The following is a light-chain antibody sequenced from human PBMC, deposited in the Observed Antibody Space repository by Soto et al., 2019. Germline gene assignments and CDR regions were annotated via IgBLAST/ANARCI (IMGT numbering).Light chain of an antibody. Sequence: QSALTQPASVSGSPGQSITISCTGTSSDVGAYNYVSWYQHHPGKAPKLMIYDVSNRPSGVSNRFSGSKSGNTDSLTISGLQAEDAADYYCNSFATSSPLVFGGGTTLTV. CDR1: SSDVGAYNY. CDR3: NSFATSSPLV. CDR2: DVS. J-gene: IGLJ2*01. V-gene: IGLV2-14*03.